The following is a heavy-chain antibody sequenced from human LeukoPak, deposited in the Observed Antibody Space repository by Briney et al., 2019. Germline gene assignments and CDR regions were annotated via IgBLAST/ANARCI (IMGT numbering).Heavy chain of an antibody. V-gene: IGHV3-23*01. CDR1: GFTFSSYA. J-gene: IGHJ4*02. CDR2: ISCSGGST. D-gene: IGHD6-19*01. Sequence: GGSLRLSCAASGFTFSSYAMSWVRQAPGKGLEWVSAISCSGGSTYYADSVKGRFTISRDNSKNTLYLQMNSLRAEDTAVYYCAKDKPLGYSSGWYPYYFDYWGQGTLVTVSS. CDR3: AKDKPLGYSSGWYPYYFDY.